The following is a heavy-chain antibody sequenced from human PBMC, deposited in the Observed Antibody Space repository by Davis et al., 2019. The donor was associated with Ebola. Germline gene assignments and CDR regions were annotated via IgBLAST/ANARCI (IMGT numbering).Heavy chain of an antibody. J-gene: IGHJ4*02. V-gene: IGHV3-15*01. D-gene: IGHD2-15*01. Sequence: GGSLRLSCAASGFTFSSYSMNWVRQAPGKGLEWVGHIKSKIDGGITDYAAPVKGRFTISRDDSKNTLYLQMNSLKTEDTAVYYCTTAVCSGGSCYFGYWGQGTLVAVSS. CDR2: IKSKIDGGIT. CDR3: TTAVCSGGSCYFGY. CDR1: GFTFSSYS.